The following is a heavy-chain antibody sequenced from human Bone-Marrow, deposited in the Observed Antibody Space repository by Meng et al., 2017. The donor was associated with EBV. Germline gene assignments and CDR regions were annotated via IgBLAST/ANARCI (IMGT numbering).Heavy chain of an antibody. D-gene: IGHD6-19*01. CDR3: TIDPWWQWLVGGDYFDY. CDR1: GSRFTNAW. CDR2: IKSKTDGGTE. J-gene: IGHJ4*02. Sequence: EVQLVASGGGLVKPGGSLRVSCAGAGSRFTNAWMSWVRQAPGKGLEWVGRIKSKTDGGTEDYAAPVKGRFTISRDDSKNTVYLQMNSLKTEDTALYYCTIDPWWQWLVGGDYFDYWGQGTLVTVSS. V-gene: IGHV3-15*01.